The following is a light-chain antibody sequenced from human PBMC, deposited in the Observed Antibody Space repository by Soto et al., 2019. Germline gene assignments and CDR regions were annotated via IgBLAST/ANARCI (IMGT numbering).Light chain of an antibody. CDR1: SSSIGAGYH. J-gene: IGLJ1*01. CDR3: QSYDDSLSTYV. CDR2: VNN. Sequence: QSALTQPPSGSGAPRQRVTISCTGSSSSIGAGYHVHWYQQLPGAAPKLLISVNNNRPSGVPDRFSGSRSGTSASLAIAGLQAEDEADYYCQSYDDSLSTYVFGTGTKVTVL. V-gene: IGLV1-40*01.